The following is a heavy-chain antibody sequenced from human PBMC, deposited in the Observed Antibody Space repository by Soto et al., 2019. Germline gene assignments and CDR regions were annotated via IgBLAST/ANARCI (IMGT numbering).Heavy chain of an antibody. CDR2: IYYSGST. D-gene: IGHD2-2*01. J-gene: IGHJ5*02. CDR3: ARQNRDIVLVPAAIGWFDP. Sequence: QLQLQESGPGLVKPSETLSLTCTVSGGSISSSSYYWGWIRQPPGKGLEWIGSIYYSGSTYYNPSLRVRAAISVDTSKNPFSLKLSSVTAADTAVYYCARQNRDIVLVPAAIGWFDPWGQGTLVTVSS. V-gene: IGHV4-39*01. CDR1: GGSISSSSYY.